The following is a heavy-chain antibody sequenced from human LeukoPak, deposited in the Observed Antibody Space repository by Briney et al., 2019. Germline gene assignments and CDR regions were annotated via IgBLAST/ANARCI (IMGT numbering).Heavy chain of an antibody. Sequence: GGSLRLSCAPSGFTFEDFVMSWVRQAPGEGLEWVSAMSWIPGSAGSADSVKGRFTISRDNAKNFLYLQMNSLRAEDTAFYYCARESPRSPSHSNGRFDAWGQGSLVIVAS. CDR3: ARESPRSPSHSNGRFDA. CDR1: GFTFEDFV. CDR2: MSWIPGSA. J-gene: IGHJ5*02. V-gene: IGHV3-20*04. D-gene: IGHD3-22*01.